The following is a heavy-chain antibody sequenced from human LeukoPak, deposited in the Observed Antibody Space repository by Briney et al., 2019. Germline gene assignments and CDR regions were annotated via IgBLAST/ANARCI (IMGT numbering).Heavy chain of an antibody. CDR3: ARGQVPAARGYNWFDP. CDR2: INARGDT. Sequence: PSETLSLTCAVYGCSFNDYYWNWIRQPPGKGLQWIGEINARGDTNYNPSLKSRVTICVDTSKKQFSLRLTSMIAADTALYYCARGQVPAARGYNWFDPWGQGTLVTVSS. V-gene: IGHV4-34*01. J-gene: IGHJ5*02. CDR1: GCSFNDYY. D-gene: IGHD2-2*01.